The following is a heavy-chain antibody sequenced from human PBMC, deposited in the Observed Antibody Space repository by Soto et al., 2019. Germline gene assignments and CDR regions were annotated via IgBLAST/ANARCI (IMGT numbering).Heavy chain of an antibody. CDR3: ARSVVRFLERLNWFDP. D-gene: IGHD3-3*01. CDR1: GGSISSGGYY. CDR2: IYYSGST. V-gene: IGHV4-31*03. Sequence: PSETLSLTCTVSGGSISSGGYYWSWIRQHPGKGLEWIGYIYYSGSTYYYPSLKSRVTISVDTSKNQYSLKLSSVTAADTAVYYCARSVVRFLERLNWFDPWGQGTLVTVSS. J-gene: IGHJ5*02.